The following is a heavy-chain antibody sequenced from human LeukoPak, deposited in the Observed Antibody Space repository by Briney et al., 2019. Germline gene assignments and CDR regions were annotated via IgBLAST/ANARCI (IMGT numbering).Heavy chain of an antibody. V-gene: IGHV3-74*01. CDR1: GFTFGTYW. CDR2: INSDGGTT. J-gene: IGHJ4*02. CDR3: AKDRKYNWNDGGYFDS. Sequence: GGSLRLSCGASGFTFGTYWMHWVRQAPGKGLVWVSGINSDGGTTTYADSVKGRFTISRDNAKNTLYLQMNNLRAEDTAIYYCAKDRKYNWNDGGYFDSWGQGSLVTVSS. D-gene: IGHD1-1*01.